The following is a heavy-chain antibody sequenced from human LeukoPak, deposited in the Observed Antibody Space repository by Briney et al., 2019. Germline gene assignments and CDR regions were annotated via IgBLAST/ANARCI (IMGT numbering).Heavy chain of an antibody. J-gene: IGHJ3*01. CDR2: INRDGGLT. Sequence: GSVRLSCVASGFTFSENWMHWVRQAPGKGLAWVSHINRDGGLTNYADSVKGRFTISRDNARNTVYLQMSSLRVEDTAIYFCAREEHRLAEAGTSAFDLGGQGTLVTVSP. V-gene: IGHV3-74*01. CDR1: GFTFSENW. CDR3: AREEHRLAEAGTSAFDL. D-gene: IGHD6-13*01.